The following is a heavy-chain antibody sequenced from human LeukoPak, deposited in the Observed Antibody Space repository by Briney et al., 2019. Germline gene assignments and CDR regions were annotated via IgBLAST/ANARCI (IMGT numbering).Heavy chain of an antibody. Sequence: SETLSLTCIDSGGSISTSQYWGWIRQPPGKGLEWIGSFYTSGSTNYNPSLKSRVTIPVDTSKNQFSLKLSSVTAADTAVYYCSAGPHWGQGTLVTVSS. V-gene: IGHV4-38-2*02. J-gene: IGHJ4*02. CDR2: FYTSGST. D-gene: IGHD6-13*01. CDR3: SAGPH. CDR1: GGSISTSQY.